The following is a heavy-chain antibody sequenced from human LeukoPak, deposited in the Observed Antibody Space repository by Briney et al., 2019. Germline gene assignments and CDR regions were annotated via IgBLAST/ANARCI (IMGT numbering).Heavy chain of an antibody. Sequence: PGRSLRLSCAASGFTFSSYAMPWVRQAPGKGLEWVAVISYDGSNKYSADSAKGRFTISRDNSKNTLYLQMNSLRAEDTAVYYCARDRGSYDSSGYYNWGQGTLVTVSS. V-gene: IGHV3-30*01. J-gene: IGHJ4*02. CDR1: GFTFSSYA. D-gene: IGHD3-22*01. CDR2: ISYDGSNK. CDR3: ARDRGSYDSSGYYN.